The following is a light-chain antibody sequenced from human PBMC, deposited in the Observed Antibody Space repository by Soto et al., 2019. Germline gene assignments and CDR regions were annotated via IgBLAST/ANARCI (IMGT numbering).Light chain of an antibody. CDR3: QQRHMWPIT. CDR2: GAS. J-gene: IGKJ5*01. Sequence: EVVLTQSPVTLSLSPGERATLSCRASQSVSGYLAWYQQKPGQAPRLLIYGASSRATGIPNRFSGSGSGTDFTLTISSLEPEDSAVYYCQQRHMWPITFGQGTRLEI. CDR1: QSVSGY. V-gene: IGKV3-11*01.